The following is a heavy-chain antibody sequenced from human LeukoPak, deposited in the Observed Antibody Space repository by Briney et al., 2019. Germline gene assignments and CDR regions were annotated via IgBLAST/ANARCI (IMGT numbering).Heavy chain of an antibody. Sequence: GASVTVSCTASGGTFSSYAISWVRQAPGQGLEWMGGIIPIFGTANYAQKFQGRVTITADESTSTAYMELSSLRSEDTAGYYCARGGSPTVTTFFYYYGMDVWGQGTTVTVSS. J-gene: IGHJ6*02. CDR2: IIPIFGTA. CDR1: GGTFSSYA. V-gene: IGHV1-69*13. D-gene: IGHD4-11*01. CDR3: ARGGSPTVTTFFYYYGMDV.